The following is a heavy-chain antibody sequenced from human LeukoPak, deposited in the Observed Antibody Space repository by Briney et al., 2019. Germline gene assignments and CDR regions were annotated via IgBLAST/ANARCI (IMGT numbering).Heavy chain of an antibody. J-gene: IGHJ4*02. CDR3: ARDSSPEGFDY. CDR2: IIPILGIA. D-gene: IGHD6-13*01. V-gene: IGHV1-69*04. CDR1: GGTFSSYT. Sequence: GASVKVSCKASGGTFSSYTISWVRQAPGQGLEWMGRIIPILGIANYAQKFQGRVTITADKSTSTAYMELSSLRSEDTAVYYCARDSSPEGFDYWGQGTLVTVSP.